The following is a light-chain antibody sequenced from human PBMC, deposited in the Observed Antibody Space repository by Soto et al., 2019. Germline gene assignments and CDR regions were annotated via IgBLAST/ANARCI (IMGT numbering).Light chain of an antibody. Sequence: DIQMTQSPSSLSASVGDRVTITCRASQSISSYLNWYQQKPGKAPKILIYDASNLETGVPSRFSGSGSAADFTFTISGLQPEDIATYYCQQYANLPYTFGQGTKLEIK. V-gene: IGKV1-33*01. CDR2: DAS. J-gene: IGKJ2*01. CDR1: QSISSY. CDR3: QQYANLPYT.